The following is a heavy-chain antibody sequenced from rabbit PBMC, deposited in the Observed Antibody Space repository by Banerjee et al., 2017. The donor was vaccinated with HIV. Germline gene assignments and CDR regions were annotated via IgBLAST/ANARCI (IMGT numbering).Heavy chain of an antibody. D-gene: IGHD4-1*01. CDR2: IAAGSSGST. CDR1: GFSFSSSYW. Sequence: EESGGDLVKPEGSLTLTCKASGFSFSSSYWISWVRQAPGKGLEWIACIAAGSSGSTYYASWAKGRFTISKTSSTTVTLQMTSLTAADTATYFCARSNDWGLEYFHLWGPGTLVTVS. CDR3: ARSNDWGLEYFHL. J-gene: IGHJ4*01. V-gene: IGHV1S45*01.